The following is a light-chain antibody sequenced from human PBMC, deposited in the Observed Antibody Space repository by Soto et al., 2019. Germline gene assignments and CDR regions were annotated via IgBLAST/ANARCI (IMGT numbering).Light chain of an antibody. CDR3: LQYNTYRT. J-gene: IGKJ1*01. V-gene: IGKV1-5*01. Sequence: IQMTQSPSTLSASVGDRVTITCRASQSISGWLAWYQQKPGKAPNLLIYDASSLESGVPSRFSGSGSGTEFTLTISSLQPDDFATYWCLQYNTYRTFGQGTKVDIK. CDR1: QSISGW. CDR2: DAS.